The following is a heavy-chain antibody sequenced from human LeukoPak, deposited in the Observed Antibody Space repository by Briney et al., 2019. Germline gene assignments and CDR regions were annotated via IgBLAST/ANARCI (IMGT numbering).Heavy chain of an antibody. CDR1: GYSFTSYW. CDR3: ARQVVVPAASYYYYYGMDA. Sequence: GESLKISCKGSGYSFTSYWISWVRQMPGKGLEWMGRIDPSDSYTNYSPSFQGHVTISADRSISTAYLQWSSLKASDTAMYYCARQVVVPAASYYYYYGMDAWGQGTTVTVSS. V-gene: IGHV5-10-1*01. D-gene: IGHD2-2*01. CDR2: IDPSDSYT. J-gene: IGHJ6*02.